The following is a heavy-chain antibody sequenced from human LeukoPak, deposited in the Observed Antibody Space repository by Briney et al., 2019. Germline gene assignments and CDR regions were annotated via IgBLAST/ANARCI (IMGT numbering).Heavy chain of an antibody. D-gene: IGHD2-15*01. V-gene: IGHV3-30*18. Sequence: GGSLRLACVASGFTYSHNGMHWVRQAPGKGLEWVAAISNDGSNKFYTDSVKGRFTISRDNPKTTMNLQMNSLRAEDTAVYYCAKGGGSIGRSYYFDYWGQGTLVTVSS. CDR2: ISNDGSNK. CDR1: GFTYSHNG. J-gene: IGHJ4*02. CDR3: AKGGGSIGRSYYFDY.